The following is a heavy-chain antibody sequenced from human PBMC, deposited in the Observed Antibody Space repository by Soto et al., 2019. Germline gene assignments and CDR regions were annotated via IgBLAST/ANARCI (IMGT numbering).Heavy chain of an antibody. CDR2: IIPIRGIA. CDR3: GRYGGSAVLGY. Sequence: QVQLVQSGAEVKKPGSSVKVSCKASGGTFSSYTISWVRQAPGQGLEWMGRIIPIRGIANYAQKFQGRVTITADKSTSTAYMELSSLRSEDTDVDSCGRYGGSAVLGYWGQGTLVTVSS. V-gene: IGHV1-69*02. J-gene: IGHJ4*02. D-gene: IGHD3-3*02. CDR1: GGTFSSYT.